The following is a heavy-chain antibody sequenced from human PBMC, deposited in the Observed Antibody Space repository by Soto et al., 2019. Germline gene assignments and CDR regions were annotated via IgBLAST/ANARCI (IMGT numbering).Heavy chain of an antibody. CDR3: ARDSFITIFGVVSGGMDV. CDR2: IYYSGST. CDR1: GGSISSYY. Sequence: SETLSLTCTVSGGSISSYYWSWIRQPPGKGLEWIGYIYYSGSTNYNPSLKSRVTISVDTSKNQFSLKLSSVTAADTAVYYCARDSFITIFGVVSGGMDVWGQGTTVTVSS. V-gene: IGHV4-59*01. J-gene: IGHJ6*02. D-gene: IGHD3-3*01.